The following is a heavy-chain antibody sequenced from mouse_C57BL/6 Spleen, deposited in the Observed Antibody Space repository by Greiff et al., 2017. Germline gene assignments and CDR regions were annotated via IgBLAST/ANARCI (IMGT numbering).Heavy chain of an antibody. J-gene: IGHJ4*01. CDR3: ARGLSTVVAEYYYAMDD. CDR1: GYSFTDYN. CDR2: INPNYGTT. Sequence: VQLKESGPELVKPGASVKISCKASGYSFTDYNMNWVKQSHGKSLEWIGVINPNYGTTSYNQKFKGKATLTVDQSSSTAYMQLNSLTSEDSAVYYCARGLSTVVAEYYYAMDDWGQGTSVTVSS. V-gene: IGHV1-39*01. D-gene: IGHD1-1*01.